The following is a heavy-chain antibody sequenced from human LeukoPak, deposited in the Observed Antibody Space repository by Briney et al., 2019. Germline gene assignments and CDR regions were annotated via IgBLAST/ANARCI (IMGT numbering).Heavy chain of an antibody. J-gene: IGHJ4*02. CDR1: RRLFNGYS. CDR2: IQHDGNDK. Sequence: GGSLRLSCTVSRRLFNGYSMNWVRQAPGKGLAWVAVIQHDGNDKYYADSVRGRFTVSRDSLNNIMYLQMSSLRPDDTGVYYCARIGFGFSYGQGYDYWGQGTLVSVSS. V-gene: IGHV3-30*04. CDR3: ARIGFGFSYGQGYDY. D-gene: IGHD5-18*01.